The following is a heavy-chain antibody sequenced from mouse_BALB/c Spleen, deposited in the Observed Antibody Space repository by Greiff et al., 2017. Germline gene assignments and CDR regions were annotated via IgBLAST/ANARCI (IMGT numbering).Heavy chain of an antibody. CDR1: GFNIKDTY. Sequence: EVQLQQSGAELVKPGASVKLSCTASGFNIKDTYMHWVKQRPEQGLEWIGRIDPANGNTKYDPKFQGTATITADTSSSTAYLQLSSLTSEDTAVCYCASDGSYVWYFDVWGAETTDTVSS. CDR3: ASDGSYVWYFDV. CDR2: IDPANGNT. V-gene: IGHV14-3*02. D-gene: IGHD1-1*02. J-gene: IGHJ1*01.